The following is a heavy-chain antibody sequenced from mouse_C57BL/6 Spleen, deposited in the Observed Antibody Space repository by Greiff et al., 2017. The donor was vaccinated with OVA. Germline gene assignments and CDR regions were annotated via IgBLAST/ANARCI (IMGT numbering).Heavy chain of an antibody. D-gene: IGHD3-3*01. CDR1: GYTFTSYW. Sequence: VQLQQPGAELVRPGSSVKLSCKASGYTFTSYWMDWVKQRPGQGLEWIGNIYPSDSETHYNQKFKDKATLTVDKSSSTAYMQLSSLTSEDSVVYYCARGGTSWFADWGQGTLVTVSA. CDR2: IYPSDSET. V-gene: IGHV1-61*01. J-gene: IGHJ3*01. CDR3: ARGGTSWFAD.